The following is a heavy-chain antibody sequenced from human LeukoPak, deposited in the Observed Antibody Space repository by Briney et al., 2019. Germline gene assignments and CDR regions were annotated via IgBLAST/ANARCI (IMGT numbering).Heavy chain of an antibody. CDR1: GFTFSSYG. CDR3: AKADSSGWYGSFDY. V-gene: IGHV3-30*18. J-gene: IGHJ4*02. Sequence: PGRSLRLSCAASGFTFSSYGMHWVRQAPGKGLEWVAVISYDGSNKYYADSVKGRFTISRDNSKNTLYLQMNSLRAEDTAVYYCAKADSSGWYGSFDYWGQGTLVAVSS. CDR2: ISYDGSNK. D-gene: IGHD6-19*01.